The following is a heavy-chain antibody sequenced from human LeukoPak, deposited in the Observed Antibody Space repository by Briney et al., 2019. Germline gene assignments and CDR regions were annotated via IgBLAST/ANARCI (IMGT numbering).Heavy chain of an antibody. J-gene: IGHJ5*02. D-gene: IGHD3-10*01. CDR1: GGSISSGDYY. Sequence: SQTLSLTCTVSGGSISSGDYYWSWIRQPPGKGLEWIGYIYYSGSTYYNPSLKSRVTISVDTSKNQFSLKLSSVTAADTAVYYCARLLWGYGSGSYFIPWGQGTLVTVSS. V-gene: IGHV4-30-4*01. CDR2: IYYSGST. CDR3: ARLLWGYGSGSYFIP.